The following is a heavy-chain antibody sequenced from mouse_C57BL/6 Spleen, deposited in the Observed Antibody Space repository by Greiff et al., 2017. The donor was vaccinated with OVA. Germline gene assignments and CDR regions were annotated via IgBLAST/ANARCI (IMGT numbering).Heavy chain of an antibody. CDR1: GYTFTSYW. Sequence: QVQLQQPGAELVRPGSSVKLSCKASGYTFTSYWMDWVKQRPGQGLEWIGNIYPSDSETHYNQKFKDKATLTVDKSSSTAYMQLSSLTSEDSAVYYCARDGGYYYAMDYWGQGTSVTVSS. V-gene: IGHV1-61*01. J-gene: IGHJ4*01. D-gene: IGHD2-2*01. CDR2: IYPSDSET. CDR3: ARDGGYYYAMDY.